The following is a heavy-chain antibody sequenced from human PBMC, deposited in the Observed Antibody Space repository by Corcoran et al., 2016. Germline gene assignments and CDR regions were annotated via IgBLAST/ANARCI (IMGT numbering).Heavy chain of an antibody. CDR3: AHRRRYCSSTSCYNWFDP. V-gene: IGHV2-5*02. J-gene: IGHJ5*02. CDR2: IYWDDDK. CDR1: GFSLSTSGVG. Sequence: QITLKESGPTLVKPTQTLTLTCTFSGFSLSTSGVGVGWIRQPPGKALEWLALIYWDDDKRYSPSLKSRLTITKETSKNQVVITMTNMDPVDTATYYCAHRRRYCSSTSCYNWFDPWGQGTLVTVSS. D-gene: IGHD2-2*01.